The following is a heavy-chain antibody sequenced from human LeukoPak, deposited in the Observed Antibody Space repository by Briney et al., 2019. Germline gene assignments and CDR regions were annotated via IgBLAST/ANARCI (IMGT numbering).Heavy chain of an antibody. CDR3: ARGGVDY. D-gene: IGHD1-26*01. CDR1: GFTFSSYG. V-gene: IGHV3-21*01. CDR2: ISSSSSYI. J-gene: IGHJ4*02. Sequence: PGGSLRLSCAASGFTFSSYGMSWVRQAPGEGLEWVSSISSSSSYIYYADSVKGRFTISRDNAKNTLYLQMNSLRAEDTAVYYCARGGVDYWGQGTLVTVSS.